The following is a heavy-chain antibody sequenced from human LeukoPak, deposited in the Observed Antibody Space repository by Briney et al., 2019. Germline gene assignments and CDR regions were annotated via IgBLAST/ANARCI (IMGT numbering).Heavy chain of an antibody. Sequence: PGGSLRLSCEASEFTFSTYEMNWVRQAPGKGLEWIAYIMGGGRVIYYKDSVKGRFIISRDNAKKSLFLQMNSLRVEDTAVYYCWGTDKTGPETFDVWGLGTMATVSS. CDR2: IMGGGRVI. CDR1: EFTFSTYE. D-gene: IGHD3-16*01. J-gene: IGHJ3*01. V-gene: IGHV3-48*03. CDR3: WGTDKTGPETFDV.